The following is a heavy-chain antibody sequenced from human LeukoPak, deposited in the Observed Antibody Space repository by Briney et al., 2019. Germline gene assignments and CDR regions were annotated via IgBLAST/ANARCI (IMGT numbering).Heavy chain of an antibody. CDR2: IYYSGST. CDR1: GGSISSGSYY. V-gene: IGHV4-61*01. CDR3: ARETYYYDSSGYSPGNFDY. J-gene: IGHJ4*02. D-gene: IGHD3-22*01. Sequence: SETLSLTCTVSGGSISSGSYYWSWIRQPPGKGLEWIGYIYYSGSTNYNPSLKSRVTISVDTSKNQFSLKLSSVTAADTAVYYCARETYYYDSSGYSPGNFDYWGQGTLVTVSS.